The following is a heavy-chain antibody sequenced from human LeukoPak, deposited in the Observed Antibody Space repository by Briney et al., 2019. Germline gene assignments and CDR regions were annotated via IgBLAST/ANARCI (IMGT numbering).Heavy chain of an antibody. D-gene: IGHD2-15*01. CDR3: ARRPSRYCSGGSCYGN. CDR2: IYYSGST. Sequence: SKTLSLTCTVSGGSISSSSYYWGWISQPPGKGLEWIGSIYYSGSTYYNPSLKSRVTISVDTSKNQFSLKLSSVTAADTAVYYCARRPSRYCSGGSCYGNWGQGTLVTVSS. V-gene: IGHV4-39*01. CDR1: GGSISSSSYY. J-gene: IGHJ4*02.